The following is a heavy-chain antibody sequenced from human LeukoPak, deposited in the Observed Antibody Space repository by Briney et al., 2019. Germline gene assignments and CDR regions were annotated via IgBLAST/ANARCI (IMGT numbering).Heavy chain of an antibody. V-gene: IGHV1-69*05. CDR2: IIPIFGTA. CDR3: ARDRSSSWDYYYYYYGMDV. CDR1: GGTFSSYA. D-gene: IGHD6-13*01. J-gene: IGHJ6*02. Sequence: SVKVSCKASGGTFSSYAISWVRQAPGQGLEWMGGIIPIFGTANYAQKFQGRVTITTDESTSTAYMELSSLRSEDTAVYYCARDRSSSWDYYYYYYGMDVWGQGTLVTVSS.